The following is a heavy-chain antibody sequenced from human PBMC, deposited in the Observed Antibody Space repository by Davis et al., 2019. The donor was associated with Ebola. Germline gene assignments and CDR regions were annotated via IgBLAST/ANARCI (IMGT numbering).Heavy chain of an antibody. CDR1: GFTFSSYS. CDR3: AKEAHSSSWYYFDY. V-gene: IGHV3-21*04. Sequence: PGGSLRLSCAASGFTFSSYSMNWVRQAPGKGLEWVSSISSSSSYIYYADSVKGRFTISRDNAKNSLYLQMNSLRAEDTAVYYCAKEAHSSSWYYFDYWGQGTLVTVSS. CDR2: ISSSSSYI. D-gene: IGHD6-13*01. J-gene: IGHJ4*02.